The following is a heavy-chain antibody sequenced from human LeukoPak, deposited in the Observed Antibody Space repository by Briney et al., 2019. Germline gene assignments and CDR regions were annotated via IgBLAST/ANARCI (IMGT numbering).Heavy chain of an antibody. CDR1: GFTFSSYG. V-gene: IGHV3-7*01. D-gene: IGHD6-13*01. CDR2: IKQDGSEK. J-gene: IGHJ6*03. CDR3: ARVAAAGIYYCYYMDV. Sequence: GGSLRLSCAASGFTFSSYGMSWVRQAPGKGLEWVANIKQDGSEKYYVDSVKGRFTISRDNAKNSLYLQMNSLRAEDTAVYYCARVAAAGIYYCYYMDVWGKGTTVTVSS.